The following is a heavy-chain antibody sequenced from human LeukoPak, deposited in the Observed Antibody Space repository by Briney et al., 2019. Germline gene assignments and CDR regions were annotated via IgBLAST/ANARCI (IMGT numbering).Heavy chain of an antibody. Sequence: SETLSLTCAVYGGSFSGYYWSWIRQAPGKGLELIGYINYSGSTNYNPSLKSRATISVDTSKNQFSLKLSSVTAADTAVYYCARLIGSGPFDYWGQGTLVTVSS. V-gene: IGHV4-59*08. CDR1: GGSFSGYY. CDR3: ARLIGSGPFDY. D-gene: IGHD3-10*01. CDR2: INYSGST. J-gene: IGHJ4*02.